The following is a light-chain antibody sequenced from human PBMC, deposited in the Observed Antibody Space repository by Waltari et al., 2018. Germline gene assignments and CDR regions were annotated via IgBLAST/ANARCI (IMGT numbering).Light chain of an antibody. V-gene: IGKV1-9*01. Sequence: DIQLTQAPSFLSASVGDRVTITCRDSQGISSSLAWFQQKPGRAPKLLIYAASTLPGGVPSRFSGSGSGTEFTLTIINLQPEDFATYYCQQANSDPLTFGGGTKVEMK. CDR3: QQANSDPLT. J-gene: IGKJ4*01. CDR1: QGISSS. CDR2: AAS.